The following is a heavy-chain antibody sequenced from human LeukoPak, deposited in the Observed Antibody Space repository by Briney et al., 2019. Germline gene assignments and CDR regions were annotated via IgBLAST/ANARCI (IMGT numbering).Heavy chain of an antibody. CDR3: ARAGTPYCSSTSCYIDY. CDR1: GYTFTSYG. CDR2: ISAYNGNT. Sequence: ASVKVSCKASGYTFTSYGISWVRQAPGQGLEWMGWISAYNGNTNYAQKLQGRVTMTTDTSTSTAYMELRSLRSDDTAVYYCARAGTPYCSSTSCYIDYWGQGTLVTVSS. J-gene: IGHJ4*02. D-gene: IGHD2-2*02. V-gene: IGHV1-18*01.